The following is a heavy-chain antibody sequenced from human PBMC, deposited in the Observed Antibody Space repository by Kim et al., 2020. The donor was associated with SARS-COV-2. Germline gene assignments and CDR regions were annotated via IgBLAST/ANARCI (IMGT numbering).Heavy chain of an antibody. V-gene: IGHV3-33*05. CDR2: ISYDGSNK. CDR1: GFTFSSYG. CDR3: ARDVGWFGEFDYYYGMDV. D-gene: IGHD3-10*01. Sequence: GGSLRLSCAASGFTFSSYGMHWVRQAPGKGLEWVAVISYDGSNKYYADSVKGRFTISRDNSKNTLYLQMNSLRAEDTAVYYCARDVGWFGEFDYYYGMDVWGQGTTVTVSS. J-gene: IGHJ6*02.